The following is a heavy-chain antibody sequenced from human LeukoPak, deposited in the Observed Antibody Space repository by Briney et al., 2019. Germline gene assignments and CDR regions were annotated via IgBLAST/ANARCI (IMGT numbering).Heavy chain of an antibody. Sequence: SVKVSCKASGGTFSSYAISWVRQAPGQGLEWMGGIIPIFGTANYAQKFQGRVTITADESTSTAYMELSSLRSEDTAVYYCAVNYDSSGHTLGYFQHWGQGTLVTVSS. CDR2: IIPIFGTA. CDR3: AVNYDSSGHTLGYFQH. J-gene: IGHJ1*01. D-gene: IGHD3-22*01. V-gene: IGHV1-69*01. CDR1: GGTFSSYA.